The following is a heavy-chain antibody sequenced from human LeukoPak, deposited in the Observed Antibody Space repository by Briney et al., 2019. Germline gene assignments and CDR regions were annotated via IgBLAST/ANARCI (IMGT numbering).Heavy chain of an antibody. J-gene: IGHJ4*02. CDR1: GFTFSSYG. D-gene: IGHD3-16*01. CDR3: AMISY. Sequence: GRSLRLSCAASGFTFSSYGMHWVRQAPGKGLEWVAVISYDGSNNYYADSVKGRFTISRDNSKNTLYLQMNSLRAEDTAVYYCAMISYWGQGTLVTVSS. CDR2: ISYDGSNN. V-gene: IGHV3-30*03.